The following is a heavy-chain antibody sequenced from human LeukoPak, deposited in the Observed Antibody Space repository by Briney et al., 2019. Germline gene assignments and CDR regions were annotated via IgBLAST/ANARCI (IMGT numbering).Heavy chain of an antibody. CDR2: INPNSGGT. Sequence: ASVKVSCKASGYTFTSYGISWVRQAPGQGLEWMGWINPNSGGTNYAQKFQGRVTMTRDTSISTAYMELSRLRSDDTAVYYCARDLYSSSPSYYYYYYGMDVWGQGTTVTVSS. V-gene: IGHV1-2*02. J-gene: IGHJ6*02. D-gene: IGHD6-6*01. CDR1: GYTFTSYG. CDR3: ARDLYSSSPSYYYYYYGMDV.